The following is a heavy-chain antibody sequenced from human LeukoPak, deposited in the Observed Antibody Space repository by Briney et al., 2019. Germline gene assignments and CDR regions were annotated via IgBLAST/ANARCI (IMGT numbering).Heavy chain of an antibody. CDR3: ARRKEMRTYYYDSSGYSYYFDY. D-gene: IGHD3-22*01. CDR1: GYTFTGYY. Sequence: ASVKVSCKASGYTFTGYYMHWVRQAPGQGLEWMGWINPNSGGTNYAQKFQGWVTMTGDTSISTAYMELSRLRSDDTAVYYCARRKEMRTYYYDSSGYSYYFDYWGQGTLVTVSS. V-gene: IGHV1-2*04. J-gene: IGHJ4*02. CDR2: INPNSGGT.